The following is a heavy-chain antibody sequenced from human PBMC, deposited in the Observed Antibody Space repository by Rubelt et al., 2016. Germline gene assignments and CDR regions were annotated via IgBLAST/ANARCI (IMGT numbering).Heavy chain of an antibody. Sequence: QVQLVQSGAEVMKPGASVKVSCKASGYTFTSYDITWLRQATGHRLAWLGWLNPNSGNTGYAQKCQHRVAMTRNTSISTAYMELSSLRSEDTAVYYCARGRAGKLADSGGNDYWGQGTLVTVSS. D-gene: IGHD4-23*01. CDR3: ARGRAGKLADSGGNDY. J-gene: IGHJ4*02. V-gene: IGHV1-8*01. CDR2: LNPNSGNT. CDR1: GYTFTSYD.